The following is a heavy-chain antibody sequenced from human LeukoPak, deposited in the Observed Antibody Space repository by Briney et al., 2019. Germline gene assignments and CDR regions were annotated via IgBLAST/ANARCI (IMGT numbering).Heavy chain of an antibody. CDR1: GGSIRGYY. V-gene: IGHV4-59*01. CDR3: ARGPYSYDSSGAFDI. Sequence: PSETLSLTCNVPGGSIRGYYWSWIRQPPGKGLEWIGYIYYSGSTNYNPSLKSRVTISVDTSKNQFSLKLSSVTAADTAVYFCARGPYSYDSSGAFDIWGQGTMVTVSS. D-gene: IGHD3-22*01. J-gene: IGHJ3*02. CDR2: IYYSGST.